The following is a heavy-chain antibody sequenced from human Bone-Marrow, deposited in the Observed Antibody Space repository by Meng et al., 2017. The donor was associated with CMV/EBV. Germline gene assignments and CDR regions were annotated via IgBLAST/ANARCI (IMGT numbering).Heavy chain of an antibody. D-gene: IGHD3-22*01. V-gene: IGHV4-59*01. CDR2: IYYSGST. Sequence: SETLSLTCTVSGGSISSYYWSWIRQPPGKGLEWIGYIYYSGSTNYNPSLKSRVTISVDTSKNQFSLKLSSVTAADTAVYYCARDSTNHADSSGYYYYGMDVWGQGTTVTVSS. CDR3: ARDSTNHADSSGYYYYGMDV. J-gene: IGHJ6*02. CDR1: GGSISSYY.